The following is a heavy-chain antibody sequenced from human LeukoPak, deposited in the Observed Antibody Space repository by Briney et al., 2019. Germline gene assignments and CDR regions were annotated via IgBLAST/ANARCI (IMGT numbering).Heavy chain of an antibody. CDR2: FDPEYCET. J-gene: IGHJ4*02. V-gene: IGHV1-24*01. CDR1: RDTHTELS. Sequence: ASVKFSCKVSRDTHTELSIHWVPHAPGKGLECMGGFDPEYCETIYAQMFQGRVTMTEDTSTDTAYMELSSLRSEDTAVYYCATHPGPYSSARGVSLSNYWGQGTLVTVSS. CDR3: ATHPGPYSSARGVSLSNY. D-gene: IGHD5-18*01.